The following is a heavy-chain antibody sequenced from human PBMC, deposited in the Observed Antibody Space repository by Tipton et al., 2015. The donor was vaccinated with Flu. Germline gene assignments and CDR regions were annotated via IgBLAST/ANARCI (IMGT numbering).Heavy chain of an antibody. CDR3: ARGGTLGPTHFHY. Sequence: TLSLTCTVSSGSIRSTNYFCAWIRQPPGKGLELIGSIYPSGTTYYNPSLKSRVTISVDTSKNQFSLTLRSVTAADTAVYYCARGGTLGPTHFHYWGQGTLVSVSS. D-gene: IGHD1-26*01. J-gene: IGHJ4*02. V-gene: IGHV4-39*01. CDR2: IYPSGTT. CDR1: SGSIRSTNYF.